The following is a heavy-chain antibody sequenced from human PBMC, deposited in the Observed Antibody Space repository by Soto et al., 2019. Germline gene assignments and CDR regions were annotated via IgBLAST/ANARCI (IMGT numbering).Heavy chain of an antibody. Sequence: GGSLRLSCAASGFTFSSYAMSWVRQAPGKRLEWVSAISGSGGSTYYADSVKGRFTISRDNSKNTLYLQMNSLRAEDTAVYYCAKELGRGIKLLFNSNYMDVWGKGTTVTVSS. J-gene: IGHJ6*03. CDR3: AKELGRGIKLLFNSNYMDV. D-gene: IGHD3-16*01. CDR2: ISGSGGST. V-gene: IGHV3-23*01. CDR1: GFTFSSYA.